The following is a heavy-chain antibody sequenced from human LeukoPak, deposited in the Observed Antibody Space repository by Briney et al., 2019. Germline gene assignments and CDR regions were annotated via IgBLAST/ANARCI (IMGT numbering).Heavy chain of an antibody. Sequence: GASVKVSCKASGYTFTSYGISWVRQAPGQGLEWMGWISAYNGNTNYAQKLQGRVTMTTDTSTSTAYMELRSLRSDDTAVYYCARDALDYDXXSGYYFWFDPWGQGTLVTVX. V-gene: IGHV1-18*01. D-gene: IGHD3-3*01. CDR1: GYTFTSYG. CDR2: ISAYNGNT. J-gene: IGHJ5*02. CDR3: ARDALDYDXXSGYYFWFDP.